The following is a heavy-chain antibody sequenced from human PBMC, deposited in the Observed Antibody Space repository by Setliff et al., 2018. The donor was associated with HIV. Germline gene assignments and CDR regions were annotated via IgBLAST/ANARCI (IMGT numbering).Heavy chain of an antibody. D-gene: IGHD3-3*01. V-gene: IGHV3-11*04. CDR3: ARGNYNFWSGYPYYYMDV. J-gene: IGHJ6*03. Sequence: SLRLSCAASGFSFSDYYMSWIRQAPGKGLEWVSHISSSGSTIYYADSVKGRFTNSRDNAKNSLYLQMNSLRAEDTAVYYCARGNYNFWSGYPYYYMDVWGKGTTVTVSS. CDR1: GFSFSDYY. CDR2: ISSSGSTI.